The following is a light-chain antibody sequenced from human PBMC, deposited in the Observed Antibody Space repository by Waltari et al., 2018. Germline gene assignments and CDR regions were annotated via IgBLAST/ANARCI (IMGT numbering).Light chain of an antibody. CDR1: QTINNN. J-gene: IGKJ1*01. Sequence: VLTQSPATLSVSLGARDTLSCRASQTINNNLAWYQLKPVQAPRLLIYDASTRATGIPARFSGSGSGTEFALTISGLQSEDFAIYYCQQYNHWQWTFGQGTRVDIK. CDR3: QQYNHWQWT. V-gene: IGKV3D-15*01. CDR2: DAS.